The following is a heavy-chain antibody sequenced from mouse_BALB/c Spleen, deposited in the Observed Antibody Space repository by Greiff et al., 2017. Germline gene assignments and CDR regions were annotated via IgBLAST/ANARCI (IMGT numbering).Heavy chain of an antibody. Sequence: EVHLVESGGGLVKPGGSLKLSCAASGFTFSDYYMYWVRQTPEKRLEWVATISDGGSYTYYPDSVKGRFTISRDNAKNNLYLQMSSLKSEDTAMYYCARGGRSMMVTTGYWGQGTTLTVSS. CDR2: ISDGGSYT. CDR3: ARGGRSMMVTTGY. D-gene: IGHD2-3*01. V-gene: IGHV5-4*02. J-gene: IGHJ2*01. CDR1: GFTFSDYY.